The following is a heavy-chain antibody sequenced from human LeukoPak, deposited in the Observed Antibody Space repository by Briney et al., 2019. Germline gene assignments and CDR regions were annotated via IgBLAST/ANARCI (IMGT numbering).Heavy chain of an antibody. D-gene: IGHD2-2*01. CDR1: GGSFSGYY. CDR2: INHSGST. V-gene: IGHV4-34*01. J-gene: IGHJ3*02. CDR3: ARDPNQLLSRGAFDI. Sequence: PSETLSLTCAVYGGSFSGYYWSWIRQPPGKGLEWIGEINHSGSTNYNPSLKSRVTISVDTSKNQFSLKLSSVTAADTAVYYCARDPNQLLSRGAFDIWGQGTMVTVSS.